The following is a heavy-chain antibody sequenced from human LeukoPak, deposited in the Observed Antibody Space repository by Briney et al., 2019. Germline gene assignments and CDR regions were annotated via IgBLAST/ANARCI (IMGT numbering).Heavy chain of an antibody. Sequence: GASVKVSCKAVGYTFTVYYMHWGRQAPGQGLGWMGWINPNSGGTNYAQKFQGRVTMTRDTSISTAYMELRRLRSDDTAVYYCARMYSRGWYSGYWGQGTLVTVSS. D-gene: IGHD6-19*01. V-gene: IGHV1-2*02. CDR3: ARMYSRGWYSGY. J-gene: IGHJ4*02. CDR2: INPNSGGT. CDR1: GYTFTVYY.